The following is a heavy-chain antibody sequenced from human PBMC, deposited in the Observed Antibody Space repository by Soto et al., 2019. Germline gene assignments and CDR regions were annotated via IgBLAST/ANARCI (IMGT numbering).Heavy chain of an antibody. V-gene: IGHV4-39*01. J-gene: IGHJ5*02. CDR1: GDSIISNDYY. Sequence: SETLSLTCTVSGDSIISNDYYWAWIRQPPGKGLEWIGSNYYSGGTYYNPSLKSRVTMSIDTSKNKFSLKVNSLIVADTAAYYCARRGIHVNIWFKAWGQGTQVT. CDR2: NYYSGGT. CDR3: ARRGIHVNIWFKA. D-gene: IGHD6-13*01.